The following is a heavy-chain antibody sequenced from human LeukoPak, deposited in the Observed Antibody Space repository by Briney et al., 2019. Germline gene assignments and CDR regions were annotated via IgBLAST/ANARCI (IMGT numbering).Heavy chain of an antibody. CDR1: GGSISSYY. D-gene: IGHD3-10*01. Sequence: SETLSLTCTVSGGSISSYYWSWLRQPPGKGLEWIGYIYYSGSTNYNPSLKSRVTISVDTSKNQFSLKLSSVTAADTAVYYCARGRVRGVIIYSPFDYWGQGTLVTVSS. V-gene: IGHV4-59*12. J-gene: IGHJ4*02. CDR2: IYYSGST. CDR3: ARGRVRGVIIYSPFDY.